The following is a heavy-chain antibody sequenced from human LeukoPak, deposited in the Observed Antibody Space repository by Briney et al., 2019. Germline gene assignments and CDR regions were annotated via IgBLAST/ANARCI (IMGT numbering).Heavy chain of an antibody. V-gene: IGHV4-59*01. J-gene: IGHJ4*02. D-gene: IGHD5-18*01. CDR2: IYYSGST. CDR1: GGSISSYY. CDR3: ARGGIQLWLRPFDY. Sequence: SETLSLTCTVFGGSISSYYWSWIRQPPGKGLEWIGYIYYSGSTNYNPSLKSRVTISVDTSKNQFSLKLSSVTAADTAVYYCARGGIQLWLRPFDYWGQGTLVTVSS.